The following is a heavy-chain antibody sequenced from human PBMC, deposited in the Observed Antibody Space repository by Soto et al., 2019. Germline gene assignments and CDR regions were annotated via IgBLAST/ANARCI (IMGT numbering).Heavy chain of an antibody. CDR3: ATEETDGGFDP. Sequence: ASVKVSCKASGYTFTGYYMHWVRQAPGQGLEWMGWINPNRGGTNYAQKFQGRVTMTRDTSISTAYMELSRLRSDDTAVYYCATEETDGGFDPWGQGTLVTVSS. D-gene: IGHD3-10*01. J-gene: IGHJ5*02. CDR1: GYTFTGYY. CDR2: INPNRGGT. V-gene: IGHV1-2*02.